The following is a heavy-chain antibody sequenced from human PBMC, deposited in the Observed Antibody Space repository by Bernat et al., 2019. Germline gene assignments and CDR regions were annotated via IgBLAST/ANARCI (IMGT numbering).Heavy chain of an antibody. D-gene: IGHD3-9*01. V-gene: IGHV3-15*01. CDR2: IKSKTEGGTT. CDR1: GFTFSNAW. CDR3: STERWYDDILTGYYSLDY. Sequence: EVQLVESGGGLVKPGGSLRLSCAASGFTFSNAWMSWVRQAPGKGLEWVGRIKSKTEGGTTDYAAPVKGRFTIPRDDSKNTLYLQMNSRKTEDTAVYYCSTERWYDDILTGYYSLDYWGQGTLVTVSS. J-gene: IGHJ4*02.